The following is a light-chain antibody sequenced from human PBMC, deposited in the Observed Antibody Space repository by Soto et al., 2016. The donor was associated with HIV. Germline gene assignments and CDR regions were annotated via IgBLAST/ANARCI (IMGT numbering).Light chain of an antibody. CDR3: QLWYDGDHWV. J-gene: IGLJ3*02. CDR2: EDF. Sequence: SYELTQPTSLSVAPRKTARITCGGNNVGSKSVHWYQQKPGQAPVLVVFEDFDRPSGIPERFSGAKSGNTATLTISGVEAGDEADYYCQLWYDGDHWVFGGGTKLTVL. V-gene: IGLV3-21*03. CDR1: NVGSKS.